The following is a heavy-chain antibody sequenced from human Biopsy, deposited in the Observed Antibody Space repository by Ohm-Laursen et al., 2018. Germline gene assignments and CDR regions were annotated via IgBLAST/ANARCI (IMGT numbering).Heavy chain of an antibody. D-gene: IGHD3-22*01. CDR3: ASVVLGPTNDAFDL. V-gene: IGHV4-61*02. CDR1: GGSISSGGSY. Sequence: TLSLTCSVSGGSISSGGSYWSWTRQPAGKGLEWIGRIYPGGSTNYNPSLKSRVTMSVDTSKKQLSLRLRSVSAAGTAMYYCASVVLGPTNDAFDLWGQGTMVVVSS. J-gene: IGHJ3*01. CDR2: IYPGGST.